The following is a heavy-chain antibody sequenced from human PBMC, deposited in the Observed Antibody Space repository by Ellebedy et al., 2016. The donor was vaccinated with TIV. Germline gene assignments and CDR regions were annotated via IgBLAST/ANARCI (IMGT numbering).Heavy chain of an antibody. D-gene: IGHD2-15*01. V-gene: IGHV3-33*01. J-gene: IGHJ4*02. CDR2: IWYDGTAK. CDR1: EFTFSTYH. Sequence: GESLKISCAASEFTFSTYHMHWVRQAPGKGLEWVSVIWYDGTAKFYAESVKGRFTISRHNSQNTLYLEMNSLRAEDTALYYCARELGGSGGSDFDYWGQGTLVTVSS. CDR3: ARELGGSGGSDFDY.